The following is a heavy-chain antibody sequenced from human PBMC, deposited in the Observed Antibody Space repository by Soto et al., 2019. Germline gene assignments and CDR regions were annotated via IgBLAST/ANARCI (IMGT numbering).Heavy chain of an antibody. Sequence: GASVKVSCKASGYTFTSYDISWVRQAPGQGLEWMGWITTYNGNTKNAQKFQGRVTMTTDTSTSTAYMELRSLRSDDTAVYYCARDRSLARLGELLYWGQGTLVTAPQ. CDR1: GYTFTSYD. D-gene: IGHD3-16*01. J-gene: IGHJ4*02. CDR3: ARDRSLARLGELLY. V-gene: IGHV1-18*01. CDR2: ITTYNGNT.